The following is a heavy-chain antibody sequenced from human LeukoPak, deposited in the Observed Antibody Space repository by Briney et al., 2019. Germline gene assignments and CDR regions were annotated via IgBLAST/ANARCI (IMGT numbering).Heavy chain of an antibody. CDR3: ARSPVNAEGTDY. D-gene: IGHD2-2*01. J-gene: IGHJ4*02. CDR1: GYSISSGYF. V-gene: IGHV4-38-2*02. Sequence: PSETLSLTCTVSGYSISSGYFWGWIRQPPGKGLEWIGSIHHSGITNYNPSLKSRVTISVDTSKNQFSLKLTSVTDADTAVYYCARSPVNAEGTDYWGQGTLVTVSS. CDR2: IHHSGIT.